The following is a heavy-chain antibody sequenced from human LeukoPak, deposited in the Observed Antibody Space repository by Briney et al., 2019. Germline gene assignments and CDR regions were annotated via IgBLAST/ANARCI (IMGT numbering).Heavy chain of an antibody. CDR1: GFTFSSYE. J-gene: IGHJ4*02. D-gene: IGHD3-10*01. CDR2: ISSSGSTI. CDR3: AGSPVLLWFGELTKVDY. Sequence: GGSLRLSCAASGFTFSSYEMNWVRQAPGKGLEWVSYISSSGSTIYYADSVKGRFTISRDNAKNSLYLQMNSLRAEDTAVYYCAGSPVLLWFGELTKVDYWGQGTLVTASS. V-gene: IGHV3-48*03.